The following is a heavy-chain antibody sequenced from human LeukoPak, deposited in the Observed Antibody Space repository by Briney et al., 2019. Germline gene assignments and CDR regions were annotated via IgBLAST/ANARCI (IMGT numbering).Heavy chain of an antibody. D-gene: IGHD1-26*01. Sequence: SETLSLTCTVSGGSISTSNYYWGWIRQPPGKGLEWIGNIFYSGSTYYGPSLKSRVTISVDTSKNQFSLKLSSVTAADTAVYYCARDRGSGSYYGGGIDYWGQGTLVTVSS. J-gene: IGHJ4*02. CDR1: GGSISTSNYY. CDR2: IFYSGST. CDR3: ARDRGSGSYYGGGIDY. V-gene: IGHV4-39*07.